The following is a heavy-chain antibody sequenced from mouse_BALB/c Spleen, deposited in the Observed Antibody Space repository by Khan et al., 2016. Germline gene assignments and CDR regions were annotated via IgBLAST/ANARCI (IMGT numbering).Heavy chain of an antibody. CDR1: GFTFSTYA. D-gene: IGHD2-14*01. J-gene: IGHJ4*01. CDR3: ARVRQAVDY. V-gene: IGHV5-6-3*01. CDR2: INSNGGSN. Sequence: EVELVESGGGLVQPGGSLKLSCAASGFTFSTYAMSWVRQTPDKRLELVATINSNGGSNYYTDNVKGRFTISRDNAKNTLYLQMSSLKSEDTAMYYCARVRQAVDYWGQGTSVTVSS.